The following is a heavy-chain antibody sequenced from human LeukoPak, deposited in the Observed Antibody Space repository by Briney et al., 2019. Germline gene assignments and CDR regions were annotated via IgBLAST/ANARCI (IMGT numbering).Heavy chain of an antibody. J-gene: IGHJ4*02. D-gene: IGHD3-10*01. CDR3: AREGIVVLPYYFDY. CDR2: ISSSSSYI. V-gene: IGHV3-21*01. CDR1: GFTFSSCS. Sequence: GGSLRLSCAASGFTFSSCSMNWVRQAPGKGLEWVSSISSSSSYIYYADSVKGRFTISRDNAKNSLYLQMNSLRADDTAVYYCAREGIVVLPYYFDYWGQGSLVTVSS.